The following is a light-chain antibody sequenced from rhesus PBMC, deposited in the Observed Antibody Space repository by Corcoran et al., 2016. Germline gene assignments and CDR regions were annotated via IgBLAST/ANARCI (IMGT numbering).Light chain of an antibody. CDR2: GAS. V-gene: IGKV1-25*01. J-gene: IGKJ4*01. Sequence: DIQMTQSPSSLSASVGDRVTITWRASQAISNFLAWYQQKPGRAPNLLIYGASTVQSGVPSRFSGSGSGTDFTLTVSNLQPEDFATYYCPQHHSFPLTFGGGTKVEVK. CDR1: QAISNF. CDR3: PQHHSFPLT.